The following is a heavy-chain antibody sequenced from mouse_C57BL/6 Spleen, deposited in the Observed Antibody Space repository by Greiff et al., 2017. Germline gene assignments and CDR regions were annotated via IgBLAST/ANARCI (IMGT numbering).Heavy chain of an antibody. J-gene: IGHJ3*01. CDR3: ASVYGSREAWFAY. CDR1: GYTFTSYW. Sequence: QVQLQQPGAELVMPGASVKLSCKASGYTFTSYWMHWVKQRPGQGLEWIGELDPSDSYTNYNQKFKGKSALTVDKYSSTAYMQLSSLTSEDSAVYYCASVYGSREAWFAYWGQGTLVTVSA. D-gene: IGHD1-1*01. CDR2: LDPSDSYT. V-gene: IGHV1-69*01.